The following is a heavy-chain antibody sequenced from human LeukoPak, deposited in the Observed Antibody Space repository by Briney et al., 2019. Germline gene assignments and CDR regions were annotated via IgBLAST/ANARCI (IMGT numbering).Heavy chain of an antibody. V-gene: IGHV3-53*01. CDR2: IYSGGST. J-gene: IGHJ4*02. Sequence: GGSLRLSCAASGFTVSSNYMSWVRQAPGKGLEWVSVIYSGGSTYYADSVKGRFTISRDKSKNTLYLQMNGLRAEDTAVYYCAVSSHMYSSSWYHLDYWGQGTLVTVSS. CDR1: GFTVSSNY. D-gene: IGHD6-13*01. CDR3: AVSSHMYSSSWYHLDY.